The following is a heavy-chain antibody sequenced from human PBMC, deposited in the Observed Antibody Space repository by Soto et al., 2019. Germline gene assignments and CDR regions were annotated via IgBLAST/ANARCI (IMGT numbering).Heavy chain of an antibody. CDR3: ARYCSGGSCYSGLFYYMDV. CDR2: ISGSGGST. V-gene: IGHV3-23*01. CDR1: GFTFSSYA. J-gene: IGHJ6*03. Sequence: GGSLRLSCAASGFTFSSYAMSWVRQAPGKGLEWVSAISGSGGSTYYADSVKGRFTISRDNSKNTLYLQMNSLRAEDTAVYYCARYCSGGSCYSGLFYYMDVWGKGTTVTVSS. D-gene: IGHD2-15*01.